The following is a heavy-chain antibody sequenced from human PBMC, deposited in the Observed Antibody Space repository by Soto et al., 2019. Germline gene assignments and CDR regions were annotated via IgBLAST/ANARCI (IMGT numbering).Heavy chain of an antibody. J-gene: IGHJ4*02. CDR3: ARPFGDTAMVIDY. CDR2: IYPGDSDT. D-gene: IGHD5-18*01. V-gene: IGHV5-51*01. CDR1: GCNFGRNW. Sequence: GESLKISCKGSGCNFGRNWIGWVRQMPGKGLEWMGIIYPGDSDTRYSPSFQGQVTISADKSINTAYLHWSSLKASDTAIYYCARPFGDTAMVIDYWGQGTQVTVSS.